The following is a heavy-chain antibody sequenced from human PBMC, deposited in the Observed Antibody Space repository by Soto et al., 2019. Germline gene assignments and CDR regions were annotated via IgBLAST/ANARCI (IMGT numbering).Heavy chain of an antibody. CDR1: GYTFTMYG. J-gene: IGHJ5*02. D-gene: IGHD6-13*01. Sequence: ASVKVSCKASGYTFTMYGISWVLRSRGQGLDWMGWISAYNGNTNYAQKLQGRVTMTTDTSTSTAYMELRSLRSDDTAVYYCARCGVGQQLVNWFDPWGQGTLVTVSS. CDR3: ARCGVGQQLVNWFDP. CDR2: ISAYNGNT. V-gene: IGHV1-18*04.